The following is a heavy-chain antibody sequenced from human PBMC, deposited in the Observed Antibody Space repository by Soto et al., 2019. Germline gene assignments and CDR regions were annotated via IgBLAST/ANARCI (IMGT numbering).Heavy chain of an antibody. CDR1: VFTFISYS. J-gene: IGHJ5*02. Sequence: PGGSLRLSCAASVFTFISYSMNWARQAPGKGLEWVSSISSSSSYIYYADSVKGRFTISRDNAKNSLYLQMNSLRAEDTAVYYCASGLRGNGYSYGYPSWFDPWGQGTLVTVSS. CDR2: ISSSSSYI. V-gene: IGHV3-21*01. CDR3: ASGLRGNGYSYGYPSWFDP. D-gene: IGHD5-18*01.